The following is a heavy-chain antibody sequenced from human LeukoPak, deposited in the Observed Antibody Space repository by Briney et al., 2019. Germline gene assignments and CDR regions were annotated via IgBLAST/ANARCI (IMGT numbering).Heavy chain of an antibody. Sequence: GGSLRLSCAASGFSFKTYNMNWIRQAPGKGLEWVSSISTGSTYISYADSVKGRFTISRDNAKNSLYLQMNSLRADDTAIYYCARADGSGWYRLPWGQGTLVIVSS. CDR3: ARADGSGWYRLP. J-gene: IGHJ5*02. CDR2: ISTGSTYI. CDR1: GFSFKTYN. V-gene: IGHV3-21*01. D-gene: IGHD6-19*01.